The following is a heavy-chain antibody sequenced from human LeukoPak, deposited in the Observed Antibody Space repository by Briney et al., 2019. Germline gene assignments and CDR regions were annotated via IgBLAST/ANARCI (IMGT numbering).Heavy chain of an antibody. CDR1: GGSISSRSHY. J-gene: IGHJ3*02. D-gene: IGHD1-26*01. V-gene: IGHV4-39*07. CDR2: IYYSGST. Sequence: PSETLSLTCTVSGGSISSRSHYWCWIRQPPGKGLEWLGSIYYSGSTSYNPSLKRRVTISVDTSKNQFSLKLTSVTAADTAVYYCARDPGIAGALPLNAFDIWGQGTMVTVSS. CDR3: ARDPGIAGALPLNAFDI.